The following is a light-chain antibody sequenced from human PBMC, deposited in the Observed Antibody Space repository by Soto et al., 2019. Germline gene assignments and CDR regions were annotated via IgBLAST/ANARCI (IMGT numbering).Light chain of an antibody. J-gene: IGKJ5*01. V-gene: IGKV1-39*01. Sequence: DIQMTQSTSSLAAAVGDRVTITCRASQCSSSYLNWYQQKPGKAPKLLIYAASSLQSGVPSRFSGSRSGTHFTRTISSLQPEDFATYYCQQCYSTPPLTFGQGTRPEIK. CDR2: AAS. CDR1: QCSSSY. CDR3: QQCYSTPPLT.